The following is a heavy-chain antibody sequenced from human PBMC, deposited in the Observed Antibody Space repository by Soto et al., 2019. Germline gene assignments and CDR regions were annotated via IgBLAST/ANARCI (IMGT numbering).Heavy chain of an antibody. J-gene: IGHJ4*02. V-gene: IGHV5-51*01. CDR1: GYSFTSYW. D-gene: IGHD3-22*01. Sequence: PGESLKISCKGSGYSFTSYWIGWVRQMPGKVLEWMGIIYPGDSDTRYSPSFQGQVTISADKSISTAYLQWSSLKASDTAMYYCARHTYYYDSSGAPAGYWGQGXLVTVYS. CDR3: ARHTYYYDSSGAPAGY. CDR2: IYPGDSDT.